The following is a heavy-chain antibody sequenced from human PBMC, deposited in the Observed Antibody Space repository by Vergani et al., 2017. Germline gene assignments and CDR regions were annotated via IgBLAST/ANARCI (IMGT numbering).Heavy chain of an antibody. J-gene: IGHJ4*02. CDR3: ARIGVGATYDY. D-gene: IGHD1-26*01. CDR2: IFSNDEK. Sequence: QESGPGLVKPSETLSLTCTVSGGSISSSSYYWGWIRQPPGKALEWLAHIFSNDEKSYSTSLKSRLTISKDTSKSQVVLTMTNMDPVDTATYYCARIGVGATYDYWGQGTLVTVSS. CDR1: GGSISSSSYY. V-gene: IGHV2-26*01.